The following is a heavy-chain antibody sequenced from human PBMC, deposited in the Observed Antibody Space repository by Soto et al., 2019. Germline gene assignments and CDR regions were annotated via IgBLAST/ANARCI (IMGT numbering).Heavy chain of an antibody. CDR3: ARHDYGGFGL. CDR2: IYYSGST. J-gene: IGHJ4*02. D-gene: IGHD4-17*01. Sequence: SETLSLTCTVSGGSISSRSYYWGWIRQPPGKGLEWIGSIYYSGSTYYNPSLKSRVTISVDTSKNQFSLKLSSVTAADTAVYYCARHDYGGFGLWGQGTLVTVSS. CDR1: GGSISSRSYY. V-gene: IGHV4-39*01.